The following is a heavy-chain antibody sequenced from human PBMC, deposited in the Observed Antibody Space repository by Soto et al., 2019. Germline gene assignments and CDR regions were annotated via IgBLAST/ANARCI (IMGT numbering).Heavy chain of an antibody. J-gene: IGHJ3*02. V-gene: IGHV3-74*01. CDR2: INTDGGIT. D-gene: IGHD2-2*01. CDR3: TREAGYCSRTSCYRRAFDS. Sequence: EVQLVESGGDLVQPGGSLRLSCAASGFTFSSHWMHWVRRVPGKGLVWVSHINTDGGITGYADSVKGRFTISGDNAKNKLYLQMNGLRVEDTSVSYCTREAGYCSRTSCYRRAFDSWGQGAMVTVSS. CDR1: GFTFSSHW.